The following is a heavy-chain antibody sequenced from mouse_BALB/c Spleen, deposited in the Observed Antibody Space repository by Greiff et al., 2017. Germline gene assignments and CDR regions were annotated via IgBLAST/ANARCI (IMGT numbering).Heavy chain of an antibody. D-gene: IGHD2-3*01. CDR1: GFSLTSYG. CDR2: IWAGGST. J-gene: IGHJ2*01. CDR3: ARDDDGYPLFDY. V-gene: IGHV2-9*02. Sequence: VNVVESGPGLVAPSQSLSITCTVSGFSLTSYGVHWVRQPPGKGLEWLGVIWAGGSTNYNSALMSRLSISKDNSKSQVFLKMNSLQTDDTAMYYCARDDDGYPLFDYWGQGTTLTVSS.